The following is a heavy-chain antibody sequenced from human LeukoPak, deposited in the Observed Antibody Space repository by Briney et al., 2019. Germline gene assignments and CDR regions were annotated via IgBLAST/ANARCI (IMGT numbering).Heavy chain of an antibody. V-gene: IGHV4-4*07. CDR2: LYTSGIT. CDR1: GGSISRYS. J-gene: IGHJ4*02. Sequence: SETLSLTCTVSGGSISRYSWSWIRQPAGKGLEWLGRLYTSGITKYNPSLKSRVTMSVDTSKNQFSLRLSSVIVADTVVYYCARMLSAYFDYWGQGILVSVSS. CDR3: ARMLSAYFDY. D-gene: IGHD2-8*01.